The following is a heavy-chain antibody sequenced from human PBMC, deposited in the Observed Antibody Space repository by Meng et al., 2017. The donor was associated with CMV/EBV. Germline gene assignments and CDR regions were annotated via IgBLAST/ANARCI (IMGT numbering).Heavy chain of an antibody. Sequence: ASVKVSCEASGYTFTGYNMHWVRQAPGQGLEWMGWINANSGGTNYAQKFQGRVTMTRDTSISTAYMELSRLRSDDTAVYYCARGRGYCSSTSCYTVGADYWGQGTLVTVSS. CDR2: INANSGGT. J-gene: IGHJ4*02. D-gene: IGHD2-2*02. CDR1: GYTFTGYN. V-gene: IGHV1-2*02. CDR3: ARGRGYCSSTSCYTVGADY.